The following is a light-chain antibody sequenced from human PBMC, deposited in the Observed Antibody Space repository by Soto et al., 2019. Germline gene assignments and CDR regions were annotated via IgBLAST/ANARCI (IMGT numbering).Light chain of an antibody. V-gene: IGKV3-11*01. CDR2: DTS. CDR1: QSVSSY. Sequence: DIVVTQSPATLSASPGERVTLSCRASQSVSSYLAWFQQKPGQAPRLLIYDTSNRATGIPPRFSGSGSGPDFTLTISSLEPEDFAVYYCQQRSNWLLTFGGGTKVDI. J-gene: IGKJ4*01. CDR3: QQRSNWLLT.